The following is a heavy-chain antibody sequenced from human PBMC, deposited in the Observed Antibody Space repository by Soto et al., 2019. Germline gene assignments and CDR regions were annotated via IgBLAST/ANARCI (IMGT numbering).Heavy chain of an antibody. CDR3: ARDRDHTYDY. J-gene: IGHJ4*02. Sequence: SVKVSCKASGGTFSSFAVSWVRQAPGQGLEWMGGIIPIFGTTNYAQKFQGRVTITADESTSTAYMEVTTLRSEDTAVYYCARDRDHTYDYWGQGTLVTVSS. V-gene: IGHV1-69*13. CDR1: GGTFSSFA. CDR2: IIPIFGTT.